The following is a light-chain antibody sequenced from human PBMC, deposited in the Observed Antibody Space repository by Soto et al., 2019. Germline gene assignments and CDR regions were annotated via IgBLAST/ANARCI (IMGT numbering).Light chain of an antibody. J-gene: IGLJ3*02. Sequence: QLVLTQSSSASASLGSSVKLTCTLSSGHSSYIIAWHQQQPGKAPQYLMKIEGSGSYNRGSRVLDRFSGSSSGAARHLTISNLQFEDEADYYCETWDSHTRVFGGGTKVTVL. CDR1: SGHSSYI. V-gene: IGLV4-60*02. CDR3: ETWDSHTRV. CDR2: IEGSGSY.